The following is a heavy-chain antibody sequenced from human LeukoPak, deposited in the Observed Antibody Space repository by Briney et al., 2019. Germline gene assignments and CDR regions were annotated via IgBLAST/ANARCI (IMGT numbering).Heavy chain of an antibody. CDR2: IYYSGST. D-gene: IGHD5-12*01. J-gene: IGHJ4*02. CDR3: ARGSGYSGYDEY. V-gene: IGHV4-59*08. Sequence: SDTLSLTCNVSGGSISSYYWSRIRQPPGKGLEWIGYIYYSGSTNYNPSLKSRVTISVDTCKNQFSLKLSSVTAADTAVYYCARGSGYSGYDEYWGQGTLVTVSS. CDR1: GGSISSYY.